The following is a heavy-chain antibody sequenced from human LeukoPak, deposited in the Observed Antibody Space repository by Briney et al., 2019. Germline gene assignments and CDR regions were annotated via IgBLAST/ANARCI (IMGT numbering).Heavy chain of an antibody. V-gene: IGHV3-7*01. Sequence: GGPLRLSWAISGFIFIDHYMDWVGKAPGKGLEWVANIKNDGAVKNYVDSVKGRFTISRDNAKNSLYLQMNSLRAEDTAVYYCAKDSYSKGDFWGQGVLVTVSS. CDR1: GFIFIDHY. D-gene: IGHD6-13*01. J-gene: IGHJ4*02. CDR3: AKDSYSKGDF. CDR2: IKNDGAVK.